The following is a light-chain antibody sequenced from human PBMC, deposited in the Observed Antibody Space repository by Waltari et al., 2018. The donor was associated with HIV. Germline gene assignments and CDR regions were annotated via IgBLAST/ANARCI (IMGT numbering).Light chain of an antibody. CDR1: QSVNSN. Sequence: ILLTQSPDTLSVFPGETATLSCRTSQSVNSNLAWYQHKPGQAPRLLIYDASIRATGVPSRFRGSGSGTQFTLTISSLQSEDFAVYFCQQYKKWPPWTFGQGTKVDIK. CDR3: QQYKKWPPWT. CDR2: DAS. J-gene: IGKJ1*01. V-gene: IGKV3-15*01.